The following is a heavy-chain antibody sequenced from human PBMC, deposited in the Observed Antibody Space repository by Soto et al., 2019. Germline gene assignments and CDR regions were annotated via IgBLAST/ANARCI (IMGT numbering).Heavy chain of an antibody. Sequence: QVQLVQSGAEVKKPGSSVKVSCKASGGTFSSYAISWVQQAPGQGLEWMGGIIPIFGTANYAQKFQGRVTITADESTSTAYMELSSLRSEDTAVYYCARGRLKGLWFGEYQPYFDYWGQGTLVTVSS. CDR1: GGTFSSYA. V-gene: IGHV1-69*01. CDR2: IIPIFGTA. D-gene: IGHD3-10*01. J-gene: IGHJ4*02. CDR3: ARGRLKGLWFGEYQPYFDY.